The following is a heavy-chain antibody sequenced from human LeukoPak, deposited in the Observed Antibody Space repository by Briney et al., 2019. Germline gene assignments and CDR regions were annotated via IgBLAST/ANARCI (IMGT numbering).Heavy chain of an antibody. J-gene: IGHJ6*02. D-gene: IGHD5-18*01. Sequence: GGSLRLSCAASGFTSNSYWMSWVRQAPGKGLEWVANIKQDGSEKYYVDSVKGRFTISRDNAKNSLYLQMNSLRAEDTAVYYCARAAPQLWPPRPDYYYYYGMDVWGQGTTVTVSS. CDR1: GFTSNSYW. CDR3: ARAAPQLWPPRPDYYYYYGMDV. CDR2: IKQDGSEK. V-gene: IGHV3-7*01.